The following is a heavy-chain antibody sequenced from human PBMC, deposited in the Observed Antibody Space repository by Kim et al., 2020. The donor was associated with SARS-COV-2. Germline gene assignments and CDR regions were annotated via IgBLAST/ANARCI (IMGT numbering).Heavy chain of an antibody. V-gene: IGHV3-74*01. CDR3: VKGTSGWPS. J-gene: IGHJ5*02. CDR1: GFTFSSYW. Sequence: GGSLRLSCAASGFTFSSYWMHWVRQVPGEGLVWVSRISPDGTSTSYADSVKGRFTISRANAKNTLFLQMSSLRAEDSALFYCVKGTSGWPSWGQGALVTVSS. D-gene: IGHD6-19*01. CDR2: ISPDGTST.